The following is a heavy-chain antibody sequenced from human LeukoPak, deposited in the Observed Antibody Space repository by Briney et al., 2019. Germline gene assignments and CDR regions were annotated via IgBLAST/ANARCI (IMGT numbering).Heavy chain of an antibody. CDR1: GGSISSYY. J-gene: IGHJ3*02. CDR2: IYTSGST. V-gene: IGHV4-4*07. CDR3: ARDLPYSSGRYGGRDAFDI. D-gene: IGHD6-19*01. Sequence: PSETLSLTCTVSGGSISSYYWSWIRQPAGKGLEWIGRIYTSGSTKYNPSLKSRVTMSVDTSKNQFSLKLSSVTAADTAVYYCARDLPYSSGRYGGRDAFDIWGQGTMVTVSS.